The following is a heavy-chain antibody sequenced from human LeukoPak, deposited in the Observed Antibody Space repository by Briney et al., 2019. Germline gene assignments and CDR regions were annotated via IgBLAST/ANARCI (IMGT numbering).Heavy chain of an antibody. J-gene: IGHJ4*02. Sequence: PGGSLRLSCAASGFTVSSNYMSWVRQAPGKGLEWVSVIYSGGSTYYADSVKGRFTISRDNSKNTLYLQMNSLRAEDTAGYYCARTSYYDSSGFDYWGQGTLVTVSS. CDR3: ARTSYYDSSGFDY. V-gene: IGHV3-66*01. CDR1: GFTVSSNY. CDR2: IYSGGST. D-gene: IGHD3-22*01.